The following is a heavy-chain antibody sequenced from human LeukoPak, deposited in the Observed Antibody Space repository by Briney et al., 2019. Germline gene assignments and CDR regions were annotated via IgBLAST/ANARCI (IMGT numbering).Heavy chain of an antibody. CDR1: GYTFTGYY. CDR3: ARTGAYYSGMYYFDY. D-gene: IGHD3-3*01. V-gene: IGHV1-2*02. CDR2: INPNSGGT. Sequence: GASVKVSCKASGYTFTGYYMHWVRRAPGQGLEWMGWINPNSGGTNYAQKFQGRVTMARDTSISTAYMELTRLRSDDTAVYYCARTGAYYSGMYYFDYWGQGALVTVSS. J-gene: IGHJ4*02.